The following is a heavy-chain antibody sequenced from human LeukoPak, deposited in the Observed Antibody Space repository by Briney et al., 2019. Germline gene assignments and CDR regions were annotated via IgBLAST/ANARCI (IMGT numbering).Heavy chain of an antibody. V-gene: IGHV1-2*02. Sequence: GASVTVSCTASGYTFTDYHVHWVRQAPGQGLQWMGWIDPKSGGTNYAQKFQGRVTMTRDTSISTAYMELNRLTSDDTAIYYCARLGVGRWMVVTYYYYGMDVWGQGTTVTVSS. J-gene: IGHJ6*02. D-gene: IGHD6-19*01. CDR1: GYTFTDYH. CDR2: IDPKSGGT. CDR3: ARLGVGRWMVVTYYYYGMDV.